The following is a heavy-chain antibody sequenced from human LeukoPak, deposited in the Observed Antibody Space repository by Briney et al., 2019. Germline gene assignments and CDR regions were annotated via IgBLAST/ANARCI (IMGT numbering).Heavy chain of an antibody. J-gene: IGHJ4*02. D-gene: IGHD3-3*02. V-gene: IGHV4-39*01. CDR3: AILGILAGISRPPYFDY. CDR2: IYYSGST. Sequence: SETLSLTCTVSGGSISSSSYYWGWIRQPPGKGLEWIGSIYYSGSTYYNPSRKSRVTISVDTSKNKFSLKLSSVTAADTAVYYCAILGILAGISRPPYFDYWGQGTLVTVSS. CDR1: GGSISSSSYY.